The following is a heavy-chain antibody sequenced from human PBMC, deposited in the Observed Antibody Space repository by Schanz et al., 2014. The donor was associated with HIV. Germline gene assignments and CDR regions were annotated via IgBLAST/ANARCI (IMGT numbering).Heavy chain of an antibody. V-gene: IGHV3-30*03. CDR2: ISYDGSNK. CDR3: ALSRPSGYGGSWYFDL. D-gene: IGHD2-15*01. Sequence: QVQLVESGGGVVQPGRSLRLSCAASGFTFSTYGMHWVRQAPGKGLEWVAVISYDGSNKYYADSVKGRFTISRDNSKNTLYLQMNSLRAEDTAVYYCALSRPSGYGGSWYFDLWGRGTLVAVSS. J-gene: IGHJ2*01. CDR1: GFTFSTYG.